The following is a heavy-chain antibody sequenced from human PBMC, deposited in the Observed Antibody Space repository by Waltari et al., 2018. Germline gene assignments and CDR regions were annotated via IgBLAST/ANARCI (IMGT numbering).Heavy chain of an antibody. CDR2: TYYRSKWYN. Sequence: QVQLQQSGPELVKPSQTLSLTCDISGDSISSNGVAWNWIRQSPSRGLEWLGRTYYRSKWYNDYAVSVKSRITINPDTSKNQFSLQLNSVTPDDTALYYCAKDNVRRWDYWGQGTLVTVSS. CDR3: AKDNVRRWDY. J-gene: IGHJ4*02. D-gene: IGHD2-15*01. V-gene: IGHV6-1*01. CDR1: GDSISSNGVA.